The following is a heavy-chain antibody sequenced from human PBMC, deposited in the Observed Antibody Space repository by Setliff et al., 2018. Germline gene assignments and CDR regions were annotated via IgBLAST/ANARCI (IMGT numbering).Heavy chain of an antibody. CDR2: IIPIFGRT. V-gene: IGHV1-69*05. D-gene: IGHD3-22*01. CDR3: ARDVFPYHYEGAFDI. CDR1: GGTFSSYA. Sequence: SVKVSCKASGGTFSSYAISWVRQAPGQGLEWMGGIIPIFGRTSYAQKFQGRVTMTRDTSTSTVYMDMSSLRSEDTAVYYCARDVFPYHYEGAFDIWGQGTMVTVSS. J-gene: IGHJ3*02.